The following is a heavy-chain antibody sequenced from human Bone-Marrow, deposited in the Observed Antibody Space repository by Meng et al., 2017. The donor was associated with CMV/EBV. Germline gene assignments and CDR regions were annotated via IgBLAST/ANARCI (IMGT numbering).Heavy chain of an antibody. CDR3: AKTRRSSSGWGGPYYFDY. V-gene: IGHV3-74*01. Sequence: GESLKISCAASGFTFSNSWMHWVRQAPGKGLVWVSRINSDGSTTSHADSVKGRFTISRDNAKNTLYLQMNSLRAEDTAVYYCAKTRRSSSGWGGPYYFDYWGQGTRVTVSS. D-gene: IGHD6-19*01. J-gene: IGHJ4*02. CDR2: INSDGSTT. CDR1: GFTFSNSW.